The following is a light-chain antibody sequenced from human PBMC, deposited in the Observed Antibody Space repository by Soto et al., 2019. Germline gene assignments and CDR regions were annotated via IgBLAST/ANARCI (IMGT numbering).Light chain of an antibody. V-gene: IGLV1-40*01. Sequence: QSVLTQPPSVSGAPGQRVTVSCTGTSSKNGASFDVHWYQKLPGAAPKILIFGNSNRPSGVPDRFSGSKSGITASLAITGLQAEDEASYHCQSFDNSLNVFYGFGTGTKVTVL. J-gene: IGLJ1*01. CDR2: GNS. CDR1: SSKNGASFD. CDR3: QSFDNSLNVFYG.